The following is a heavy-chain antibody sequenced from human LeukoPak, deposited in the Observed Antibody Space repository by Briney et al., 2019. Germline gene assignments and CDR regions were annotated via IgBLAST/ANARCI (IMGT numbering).Heavy chain of an antibody. CDR1: GFTFSSYW. CDR3: AKEAAGIWYFDY. V-gene: IGHV3-7*03. D-gene: IGHD6-13*01. J-gene: IGHJ4*02. CDR2: INHNGNVN. Sequence: PGGSLRLSCAASGFTFSSYWMNWARQAPGKGLEWVASINHNGNVNYYVDSVKGRFAISRDTSKNTLYPQVNSLRAEDTAVYYCAKEAAGIWYFDYWGQGTLVTVSS.